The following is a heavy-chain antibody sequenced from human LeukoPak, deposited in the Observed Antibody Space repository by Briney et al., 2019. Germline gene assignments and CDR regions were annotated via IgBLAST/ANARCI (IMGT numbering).Heavy chain of an antibody. D-gene: IGHD1-1*01. Sequence: GGSLRLSCAASGFTFSSYAMHWVRQAPGKGLEYVSAISSNGGSTYYANSVKGRFAISRDNSKNTLYLQMGSLRAEDMAVYYCARGGTFDHWGQGTLVTVSS. CDR3: ARGGTFDH. CDR1: GFTFSSYA. V-gene: IGHV3-64*01. J-gene: IGHJ4*02. CDR2: ISSNGGST.